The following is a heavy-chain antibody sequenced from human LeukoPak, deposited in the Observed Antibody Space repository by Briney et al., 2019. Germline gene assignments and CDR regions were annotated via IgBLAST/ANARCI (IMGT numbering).Heavy chain of an antibody. J-gene: IGHJ4*02. CDR2: ISWNSRNI. CDR1: GFTFDDYA. CDR3: AMDNTYSTGWYYFDS. D-gene: IGHD6-19*01. V-gene: IGHV3-9*01. Sequence: LPGGSLRLSCAASGFTFDDYAMHWVRQVPGKGLEWVSGISWNSRNIDYADSVKGRFTISRDNAKNSLYLQMNSLRAEDTAFYYCAMDNTYSTGWYYFDSWGQGTLVTVSS.